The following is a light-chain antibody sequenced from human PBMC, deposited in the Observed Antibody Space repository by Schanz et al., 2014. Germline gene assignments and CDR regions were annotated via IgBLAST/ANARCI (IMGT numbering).Light chain of an antibody. CDR1: QSITSY. J-gene: IGKJ1*01. V-gene: IGKV1-39*01. CDR3: QQGHSFLWT. Sequence: DIQLTQSPSSLSASVGDRVTITCRASQSITSYISWYQQRPGEAPKLLIYAASTLQIGVPSRFGGGGSGTDFTLTISSLQPEDFATYYCQQGHSFLWTFGQGTRVEMK. CDR2: AAS.